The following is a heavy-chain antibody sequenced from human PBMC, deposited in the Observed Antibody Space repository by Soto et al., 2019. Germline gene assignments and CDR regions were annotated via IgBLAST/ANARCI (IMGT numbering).Heavy chain of an antibody. V-gene: IGHV3-30-3*01. CDR2: ISYDGSNK. Sequence: GGSLRLSCAASGFTFSSYAMHWVRQAPGKGLEWVAVISYDGSNKYYADSVKGRFTISRDNSKNTLYLQMNSLRAEDTAVYYCARERWLYGSGSSTCNFDYWGQGTLVTVSS. J-gene: IGHJ4*02. CDR1: GFTFSSYA. CDR3: ARERWLYGSGSSTCNFDY. D-gene: IGHD3-10*01.